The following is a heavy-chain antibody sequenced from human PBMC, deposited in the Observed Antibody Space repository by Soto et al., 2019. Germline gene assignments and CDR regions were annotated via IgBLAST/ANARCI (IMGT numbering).Heavy chain of an antibody. CDR2: IDSSGEK. CDR1: GLSITDSELG. V-gene: IGHV2-26*01. CDR3: ARRHLAVAVSPWFDP. J-gene: IGHJ5*02. Sequence: QVTLQESGPVLVTPTETLTLRCTVSGLSITDSELGVSWIRQPPGQPLEWLAPIDSSGEKSYRTFLKSRLAISKDTSKSQIVLTMTNMDPADTATYYCARRHLAVAVSPWFDPWGQGIPVTVSS. D-gene: IGHD6-19*01.